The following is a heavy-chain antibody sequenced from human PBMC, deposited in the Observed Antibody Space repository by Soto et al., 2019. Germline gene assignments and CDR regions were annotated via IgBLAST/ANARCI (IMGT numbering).Heavy chain of an antibody. CDR2: TYYTGNS. CDR1: GGSISSANYY. V-gene: IGHV4-30-4*01. J-gene: IGHJ4*02. CDR3: ATSRYYDTSGYYPVDY. D-gene: IGHD3-22*01. Sequence: QVKLQEAGPGLVKPSQTLSLTCTVSGGSISSANYYWAWIRHPPGGGLEWIGYTYYTGNSYYTPYLKSRATISVDTSKNQFYLKLASVTAADTALYYCATSRYYDTSGYYPVDYWGQGTLVTVSS.